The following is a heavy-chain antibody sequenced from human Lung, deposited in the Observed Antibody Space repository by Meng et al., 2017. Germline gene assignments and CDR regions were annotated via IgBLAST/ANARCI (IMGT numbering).Heavy chain of an antibody. Sequence: GSLRLSCTASGFTFTNYWVTWVRQAPGGGLELVASINQDGNEKYYVDSVKGRFTISRDNAKNTLYLQLSSLRAEDTAVYYCASLAQSNYFDSSGYDYWGQGTLVTVSS. CDR2: INQDGNEK. V-gene: IGHV3-7*01. J-gene: IGHJ4*02. D-gene: IGHD3-22*01. CDR1: GFTFTNYW. CDR3: ASLAQSNYFDSSGYDY.